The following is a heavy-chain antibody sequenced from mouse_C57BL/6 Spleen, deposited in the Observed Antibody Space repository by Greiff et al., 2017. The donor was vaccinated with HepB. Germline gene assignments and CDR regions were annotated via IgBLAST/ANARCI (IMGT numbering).Heavy chain of an antibody. Sequence: VKLMESGAELARPGASVKLSCKASGYTFTSYGISWVKQRTGQGLEWIGEIYPRSGNTYYNEKFKGKATLTADKSSSTAYMELRSLTSEDSAVYFCARKDYGSSWAMDYWGQGTSVTVSS. J-gene: IGHJ4*01. CDR3: ARKDYGSSWAMDY. CDR2: IYPRSGNT. D-gene: IGHD1-1*01. V-gene: IGHV1-81*01. CDR1: GYTFTSYG.